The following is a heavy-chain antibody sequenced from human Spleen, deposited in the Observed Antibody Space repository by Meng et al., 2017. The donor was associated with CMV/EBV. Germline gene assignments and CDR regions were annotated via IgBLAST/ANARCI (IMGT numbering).Heavy chain of an antibody. CDR1: GGSISDYY. Sequence: LRLSCTVSGGSISDYYWSWIRQPPGKGLEWIGYIYYNGSTNYNPSLKSRVTISVDTSKNQFSLKLSSVTAADTAVYYCARGIAARTRGAFDIWGQGTMVTVSS. D-gene: IGHD6-6*01. CDR3: ARGIAARTRGAFDI. CDR2: IYYNGST. J-gene: IGHJ3*02. V-gene: IGHV4-59*01.